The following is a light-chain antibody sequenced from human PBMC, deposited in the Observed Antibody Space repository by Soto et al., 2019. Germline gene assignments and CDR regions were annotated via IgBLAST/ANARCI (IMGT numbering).Light chain of an antibody. CDR1: QSLLYSDGKTF. CDR3: MQGTHWPLT. Sequence: VVMTQSPLSLPVTLGQPASVSCRSSQSLLYSDGKTFLTWFHQRPGQAPRRLIYEVSNRDSGVPDRFSGSGSGTDFTLKISRVEAEDVGLYYCMQGTHWPLTFGGGTRWIS. J-gene: IGKJ4*01. V-gene: IGKV2-30*01. CDR2: EVS.